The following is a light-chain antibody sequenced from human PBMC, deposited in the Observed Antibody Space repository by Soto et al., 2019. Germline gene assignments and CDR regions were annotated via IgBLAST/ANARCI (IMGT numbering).Light chain of an antibody. V-gene: IGLV1-44*01. CDR1: DSNIGSYT. CDR3: AAWDDSLSGLV. J-gene: IGLJ2*01. Sequence: QSVLTQPPSASGTPGQRVTISCSGSDSNIGSYTVHWYQQLPGTAPKLLIYSDNQRPSGVPDRFSGSKSGTSASLAISGLQSEGEADYYCAAWDDSLSGLVFGGGTKVTVL. CDR2: SDN.